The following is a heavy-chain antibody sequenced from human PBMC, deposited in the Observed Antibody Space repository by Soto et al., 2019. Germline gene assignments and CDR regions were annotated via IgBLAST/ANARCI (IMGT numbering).Heavy chain of an antibody. V-gene: IGHV3-64D*08. J-gene: IGHJ4*02. CDR1: GFTFSSYA. D-gene: IGHD2-15*01. CDR3: VRTYCSGGSCYSLDY. CDR2: ISSNGGST. Sequence: GGSLRLSCSASGFTFSSYAMHWVRQAPGKGLEYVSAISSNGGSTYYADSVKGRFTISRDNSKNTLYLQMSSLRAEDTAVYYCVRTYCSGGSCYSLDYWGQGTLVTVSS.